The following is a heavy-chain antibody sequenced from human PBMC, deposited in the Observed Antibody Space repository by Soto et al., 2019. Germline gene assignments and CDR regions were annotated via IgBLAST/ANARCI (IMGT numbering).Heavy chain of an antibody. V-gene: IGHV3-23*01. D-gene: IGHD3-10*01. CDR1: GCTFSSYA. J-gene: IGHJ5*02. CDR3: ATQGSMVRGVINWFDP. Sequence: PGGSLRLSCAASGCTFSSYAMSWVRQAPGKGLEWVSAISGSGGSTYYADSVKGRFTISRDNSKNTLYLQMNSLRAEDTAVYHCATQGSMVRGVINWFDPWGQGTLVTVSS. CDR2: ISGSGGST.